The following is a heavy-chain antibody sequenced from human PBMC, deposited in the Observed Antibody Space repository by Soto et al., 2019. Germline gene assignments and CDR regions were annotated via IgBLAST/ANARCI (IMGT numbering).Heavy chain of an antibody. J-gene: IGHJ6*02. CDR2: INPSGGST. D-gene: IGHD3-16*01. CDR1: GYTFTSYY. Sequence: ASVKVSCKASGYTFTSYYMHWVRQAPGQGLEWMGIINPSGGSTSYAQKFQGRVTMTRDASTSTVYMELSSLSSEDTAVYYCARWGRVVTSLPHSPYGMDVWGQGTTVTVSS. V-gene: IGHV1-46*01. CDR3: ARWGRVVTSLPHSPYGMDV.